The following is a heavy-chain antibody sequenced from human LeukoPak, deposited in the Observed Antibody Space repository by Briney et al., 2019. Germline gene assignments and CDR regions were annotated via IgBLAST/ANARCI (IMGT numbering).Heavy chain of an antibody. J-gene: IGHJ5*02. CDR1: GGSISSGGYY. Sequence: SETLSLTCTVSGGSISSGGYYWSWIRQHPGKGLEWIGYIYYSGSTYYNPSLKSRVTISVDTSKNQFSLKLNSVTAADTAVYYCARRHSSGYFSWFDPWGQGTLVTVSS. CDR2: IYYSGST. CDR3: ARRHSSGYFSWFDP. D-gene: IGHD3-22*01. V-gene: IGHV4-31*03.